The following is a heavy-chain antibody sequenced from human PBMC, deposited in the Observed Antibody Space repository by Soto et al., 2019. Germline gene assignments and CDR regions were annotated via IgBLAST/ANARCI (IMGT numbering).Heavy chain of an antibody. CDR2: IRDSQGST. V-gene: IGHV3-23*01. CDR3: SKLPPYPGVSGSYRHRIYFVH. J-gene: IGHJ4*02. CDR1: GFTLSTYA. D-gene: IGHD3-16*02. Sequence: EVQLLESGGGLVQPGGSLRLSCAVSGFTLSTYAISWVRQAPGKGLEWVSGIRDSQGSTYYAASVKGRFTISRDNSKNTMFPQMNSLRAEDTDVSYCSKLPPYPGVSGSYRHRIYFVHWGQGTLVTVSS.